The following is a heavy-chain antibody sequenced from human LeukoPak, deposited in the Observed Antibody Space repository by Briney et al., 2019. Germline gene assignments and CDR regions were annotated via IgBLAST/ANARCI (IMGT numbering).Heavy chain of an antibody. Sequence: GGSLRLSCAASGFTFTNNFMSWVRQVPGKGLEWVANIKQDGSETTYADSVRGRFTIFRDNAKNSLYLQMNGLRAEDTAVYYCARGPRRGIQLWIGQGDHWGQGTLVTVSS. V-gene: IGHV3-7*01. CDR2: IKQDGSET. J-gene: IGHJ4*02. CDR1: GFTFTNNF. D-gene: IGHD5-18*01. CDR3: ARGPRRGIQLWIGQGDH.